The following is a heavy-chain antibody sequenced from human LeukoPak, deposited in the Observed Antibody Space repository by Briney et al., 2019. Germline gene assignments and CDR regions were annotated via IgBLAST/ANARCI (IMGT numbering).Heavy chain of an antibody. V-gene: IGHV3-20*04. J-gene: IGHJ3*02. Sequence: GGSLRLSCAASGFTFDDYGMSWVRQAPGKGLEWVSGINWNGATTTYADSVKGRFTISRDNAKNSLYLQMNSPRAEDTALYYCARDHDTLLVVDRGFEIWGQGTTVTVSS. CDR2: INWNGATT. CDR3: ARDHDTLLVVDRGFEI. D-gene: IGHD3-22*01. CDR1: GFTFDDYG.